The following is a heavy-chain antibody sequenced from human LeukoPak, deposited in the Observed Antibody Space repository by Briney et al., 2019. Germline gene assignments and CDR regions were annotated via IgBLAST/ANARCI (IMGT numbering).Heavy chain of an antibody. D-gene: IGHD6-19*01. J-gene: IGHJ4*02. CDR2: INPSGGST. V-gene: IGHV1-46*01. Sequence: ASVKVSCKASGGTFSSYAISWVRQAPGQGLEWMGIINPSGGSTSYAQKFQGRVTMTRDTSTSTVYMELSSLRSEDTAVYYCARAALAVAGLPNYWGQGTLVTVSS. CDR1: GGTFSSYA. CDR3: ARAALAVAGLPNY.